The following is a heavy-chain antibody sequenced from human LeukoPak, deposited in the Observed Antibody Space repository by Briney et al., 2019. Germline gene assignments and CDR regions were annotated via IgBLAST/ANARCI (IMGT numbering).Heavy chain of an antibody. CDR2: ISAYNGNT. J-gene: IGHJ4*02. V-gene: IGHV1-18*01. CDR3: AREKYYDSSGYNDY. D-gene: IGHD3-22*01. Sequence: ASVKVSCKASGYTFTSYGISWVRQAPGQGLEWMGWISAYNGNTNYAQKLQGRVTMTTDTSTSTAYMELRSLRSDDTAVYYCAREKYYDSSGYNDYWGQGTLVTVSS. CDR1: GYTFTSYG.